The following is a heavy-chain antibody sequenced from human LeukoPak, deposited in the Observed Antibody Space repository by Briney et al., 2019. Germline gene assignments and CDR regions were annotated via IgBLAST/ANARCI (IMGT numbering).Heavy chain of an antibody. V-gene: IGHV3-15*01. CDR1: GFTFSNAW. D-gene: IGHD2-21*02. CDR2: IKSKTDGGTT. Sequence: GGSLRLSCAASGFTFSNAWMSWVRQAPGKGLEWVGRIKSKTDGGTTDYAAPVKGRFTISRDDSKNTLYLQMNSLKTEDTAVYYCTTDLPYCGGDCYLDDYWGQGTLVTVSS. J-gene: IGHJ4*02. CDR3: TTDLPYCGGDCYLDDY.